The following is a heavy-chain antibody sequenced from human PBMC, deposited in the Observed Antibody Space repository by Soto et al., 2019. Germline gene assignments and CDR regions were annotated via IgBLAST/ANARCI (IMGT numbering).Heavy chain of an antibody. CDR3: AGRNSLASVSLNFRELSNYKWIDP. Sequence: QLQLQESGPGLVKPSETLSLTCTVSGDSITNSNYYWGWFRQPPGKGLEWIASIYYIGSTYYNPSLKSRVTISVDTATNQFSLNLTSVTASDTAVYYCAGRNSLASVSLNFRELSNYKWIDPWGPGTLVTVSS. J-gene: IGHJ5*02. CDR2: IYYIGST. V-gene: IGHV4-39*01. D-gene: IGHD3-16*02. CDR1: GDSITNSNYY.